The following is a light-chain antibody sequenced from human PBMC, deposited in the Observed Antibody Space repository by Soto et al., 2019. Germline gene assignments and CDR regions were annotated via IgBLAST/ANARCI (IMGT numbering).Light chain of an antibody. V-gene: IGKV3-20*01. CDR3: QQYGSSPPT. CDR1: ETVATN. Sequence: EIVLTQSPATLSLSPGERATLSCRASETVATNLAWYQQKPGQAPRLLIYGASNRATGIPDRFSGSGSGTDFTLTISRLEPEDFALYYCQQYGSSPPTFGQGTKVDIK. CDR2: GAS. J-gene: IGKJ1*01.